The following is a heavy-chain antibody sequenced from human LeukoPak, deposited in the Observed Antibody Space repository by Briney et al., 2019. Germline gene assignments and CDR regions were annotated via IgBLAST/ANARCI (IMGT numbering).Heavy chain of an antibody. D-gene: IGHD7-27*01. CDR1: GISVSDNY. J-gene: IGHJ3*02. Sequence: GGSLRLSCAASGISVSDNYMGWVRQAPGKGLEWVSVIYRGGNTYYADSVKGRFTISRDNSKNTVILQMNRLRAEDTAVFYCARDRDWGSGAFDIWGQGTMVTVPS. V-gene: IGHV3-66*01. CDR2: IYRGGNT. CDR3: ARDRDWGSGAFDI.